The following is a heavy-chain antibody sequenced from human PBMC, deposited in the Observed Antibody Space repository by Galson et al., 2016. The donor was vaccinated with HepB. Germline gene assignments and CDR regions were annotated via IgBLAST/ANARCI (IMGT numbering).Heavy chain of an antibody. Sequence: TLSLTCTVSGGSISTGAFYWSWIRHHPGKGLEWIGYIHYSGSTYYSPSLKSRVTMSVDTSKKHFSLRLSSVTAADTAVYYCARVSRVLPSTPRASYYYYAMDVWGKGTTVTVSS. D-gene: IGHD5/OR15-5a*01. CDR2: IHYSGST. CDR3: ARVSRVLPSTPRASYYYYAMDV. CDR1: GGSISTGAFY. J-gene: IGHJ6*04. V-gene: IGHV4-31*03.